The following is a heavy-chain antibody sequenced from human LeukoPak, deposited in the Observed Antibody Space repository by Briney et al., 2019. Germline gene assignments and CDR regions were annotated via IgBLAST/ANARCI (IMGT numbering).Heavy chain of an antibody. CDR1: GFTFNNYA. D-gene: IGHD3-3*01. Sequence: GGSLRLSCAASGFTFNNYAMSWVRQTPGKGLEWVSAIDGSGSKTYYADSVKGRFTISRDNFKNMLYLQMNSLRADDTAVYYCAKDLWKADYWGQGTLVTVSS. CDR3: AKDLWKADY. V-gene: IGHV3-23*01. J-gene: IGHJ4*02. CDR2: IDGSGSKT.